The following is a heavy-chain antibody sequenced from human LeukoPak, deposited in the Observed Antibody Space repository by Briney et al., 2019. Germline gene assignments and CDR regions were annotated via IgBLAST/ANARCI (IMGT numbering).Heavy chain of an antibody. Sequence: GGSLRLSCAASGFTFSYYWMSWVRQAPGKGLEWVANIKQDGSEKYYVDSVKGRFTISRDNSKNSLFLQMNSLGAEDRAVYYCLVRGVSKPYWGQGILVTVSS. V-gene: IGHV3-7*01. CDR2: IKQDGSEK. J-gene: IGHJ4*02. CDR1: GFTFSYYW. CDR3: LVRGVSKPY. D-gene: IGHD3-10*01.